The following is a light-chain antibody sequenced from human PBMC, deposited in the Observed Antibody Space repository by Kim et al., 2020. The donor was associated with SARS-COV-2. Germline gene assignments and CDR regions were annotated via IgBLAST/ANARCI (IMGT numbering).Light chain of an antibody. CDR2: AAS. CDR3: QKYNRSPWT. J-gene: IGKJ1*01. Sequence: DIQMTQSPSSLSASVGDRVTITCRASQGISNYLVWYQQKTGEVPKVLIYAASTLQSGVPSRFSGSGSGTDFTLTISSLQPEDAATYYCQKYNRSPWTFGRGTKVDIK. V-gene: IGKV1-27*01. CDR1: QGISNY.